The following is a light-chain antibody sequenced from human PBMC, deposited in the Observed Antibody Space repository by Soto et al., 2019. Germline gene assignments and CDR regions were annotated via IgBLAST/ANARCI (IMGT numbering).Light chain of an antibody. V-gene: IGLV2-23*01. CDR3: CSYAGRSTYV. CDR2: EGS. J-gene: IGLJ1*01. CDR1: SSDVGTYNL. Sequence: QSALTQPASVSGSPGQSITISCTGTSSDVGTYNLVSWYQHHPGKAPKLMIYEGSKRPSGVSNRFSGSKSGNTASLTISGLQAEDEDDYYCCSYAGRSTYVFGTGTKLTVL.